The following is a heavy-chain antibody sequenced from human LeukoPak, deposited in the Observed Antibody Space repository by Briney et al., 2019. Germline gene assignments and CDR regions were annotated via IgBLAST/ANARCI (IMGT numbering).Heavy chain of an antibody. D-gene: IGHD4-11*01. Sequence: SETLSLTCAVYGGSFSGYYLSLIRQPPGKGLEWIGEINHSGSTNYNPSLNSRVTISVDTSNNQFSLKLSSVTATGTAVYYCARVYSNYVGWFDPWGQGTLVTVSS. CDR2: INHSGST. CDR1: GGSFSGYY. CDR3: ARVYSNYVGWFDP. J-gene: IGHJ5*02. V-gene: IGHV4-34*01.